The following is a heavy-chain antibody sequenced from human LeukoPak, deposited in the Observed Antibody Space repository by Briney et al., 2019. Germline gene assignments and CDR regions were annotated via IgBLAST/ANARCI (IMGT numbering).Heavy chain of an antibody. V-gene: IGHV3-9*01. J-gene: IGHJ3*02. D-gene: IGHD6-19*01. CDR2: ISWNSGSI. Sequence: PGGSLRLSCAASGFTFDDYAMHWVRQAPGKGLEWVSGISWNSGSIGYADSVKGRFTISRDNAKNSLYLQMNSLRAEDTALYYCAKASASYSSGWTNAFDIWGQGTMVTVSS. CDR1: GFTFDDYA. CDR3: AKASASYSSGWTNAFDI.